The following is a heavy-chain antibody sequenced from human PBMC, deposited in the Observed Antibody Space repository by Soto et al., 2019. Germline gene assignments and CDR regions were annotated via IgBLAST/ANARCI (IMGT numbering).Heavy chain of an antibody. CDR3: ARDWEIWLGRGNDAFDI. J-gene: IGHJ3*02. Sequence: PSETLSLTCTVSGGSIISSSYYWGLIRQPPGKGLEWIGSIYYSGSTYYNPSLKSRVTISVDTSKNQFSLKLSSVTAADTAVYYCARDWEIWLGRGNDAFDIWGQGTMVTVSS. D-gene: IGHD3-10*01. CDR1: GGSIISSSYY. V-gene: IGHV4-39*02. CDR2: IYYSGST.